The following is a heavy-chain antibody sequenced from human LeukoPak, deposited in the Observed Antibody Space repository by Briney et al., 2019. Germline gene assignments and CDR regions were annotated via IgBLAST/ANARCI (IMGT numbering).Heavy chain of an antibody. Sequence: GGSLRLSCAASGFTFSSYAMSWVRQAPGKGLEWVSTISSAGGSTYYADSVKGRFTISRDNSKNTLYLQMDSLRADDTAVYYCAKVVIAAGCDYWGQGSLVTVSS. V-gene: IGHV3-23*01. CDR1: GFTFSSYA. J-gene: IGHJ4*02. CDR2: ISSAGGST. CDR3: AKVVIAAGCDY. D-gene: IGHD6-13*01.